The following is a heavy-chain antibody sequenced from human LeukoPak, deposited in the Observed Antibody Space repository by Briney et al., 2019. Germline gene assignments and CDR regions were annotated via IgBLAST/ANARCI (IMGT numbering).Heavy chain of an antibody. V-gene: IGHV4-38-2*02. Sequence: SETLSLTRTVSGYSISSGYYWGWIRQPPGKGLEWIGSIYHSGSTYYNPSLKSRVTISVDTSMNQFSLKLSSVTAADTAVYYCARYYDFWSGPLDYYYYMDVWGKGTTVTVSS. J-gene: IGHJ6*03. CDR2: IYHSGST. CDR3: ARYYDFWSGPLDYYYYMDV. CDR1: GYSISSGYY. D-gene: IGHD3-3*01.